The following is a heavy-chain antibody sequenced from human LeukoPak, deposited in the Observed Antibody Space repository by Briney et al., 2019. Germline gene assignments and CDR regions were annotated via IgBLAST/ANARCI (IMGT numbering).Heavy chain of an antibody. CDR2: INSDGSST. V-gene: IGHV3-74*01. D-gene: IGHD2-21*02. J-gene: IGHJ3*02. CDR3: ARANRAYCGGDCYAFDI. Sequence: QPGGSLRLSCAASGFTFSSYWMHWVRQAPGKGLVWVSRINSDGSSTSYADSVKGRFTISRDNAKNTLYLQMNSLRAEDTAVYYCARANRAYCGGDCYAFDIWGQGTMVTVSS. CDR1: GFTFSSYW.